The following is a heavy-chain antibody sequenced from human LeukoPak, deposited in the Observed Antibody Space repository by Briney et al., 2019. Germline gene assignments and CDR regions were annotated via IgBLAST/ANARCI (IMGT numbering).Heavy chain of an antibody. CDR3: ARVVVVAAKHYGTDV. CDR1: GFTFSSYD. D-gene: IGHD2-15*01. CDR2: IGTAGDT. Sequence: PGGSLRLTCAASGFTFSSYDMHWVRQATGKGLEWVSAIGTAGDTYYPGSVKGRFTISRENAKNSLYLQMNSLRAGDTAVYYCARVVVVAAKHYGTDVSGPGTTVAVSS. V-gene: IGHV3-13*04. J-gene: IGHJ6*01.